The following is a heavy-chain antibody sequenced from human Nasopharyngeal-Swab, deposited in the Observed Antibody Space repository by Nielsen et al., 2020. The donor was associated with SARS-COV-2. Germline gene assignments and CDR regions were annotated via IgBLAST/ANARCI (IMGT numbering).Heavy chain of an antibody. CDR2: ISSSGSTI. CDR3: ARVGLHYYDSSGPFDY. D-gene: IGHD3-22*01. Sequence: SLKIACAASGFTFSDYYIIWIRQAPGKGLEWVSYISSSGSTIYYADSVKGRFTISRDNAKNSLYLQMNSLRAEDTAVYYCARVGLHYYDSSGPFDYWGQGTLVTVSS. CDR1: GFTFSDYY. J-gene: IGHJ4*02. V-gene: IGHV3-11*04.